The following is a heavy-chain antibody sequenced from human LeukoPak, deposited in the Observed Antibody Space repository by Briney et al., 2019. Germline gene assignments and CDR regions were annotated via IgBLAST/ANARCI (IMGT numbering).Heavy chain of an antibody. CDR2: ISSSSSYI. CDR1: GFTFSSYS. J-gene: IGHJ6*02. V-gene: IGHV3-21*01. CDR3: ARAREMYNYYYYGMDV. Sequence: PGGSLRLSCAASGFTFSSYSMNWVRQAPGEWLEWVSSISSSSSYIYYADSVKGRFTISRDNAKNSLYLQMNSLRAEDTAVYYCARAREMYNYYYYGMDVWGQGTTVTVSS. D-gene: IGHD1-1*01.